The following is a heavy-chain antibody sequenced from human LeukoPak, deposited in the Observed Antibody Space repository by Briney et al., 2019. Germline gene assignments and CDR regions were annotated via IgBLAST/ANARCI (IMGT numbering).Heavy chain of an antibody. J-gene: IGHJ4*02. D-gene: IGHD5-12*01. CDR2: ISYDGCKK. CDR1: GFTFSTYA. Sequence: GGSLRLSCAASGFTFSTYAMHWVRQAPGKGLELVTIISYDGCKKYYADSVRGRFTISRDNSKNKLYLQMNSLRLEDTALYYCAGGDPYRGYDYPGVWGQGTLVTVSS. CDR3: AGGDPYRGYDYPGV. V-gene: IGHV3-30*04.